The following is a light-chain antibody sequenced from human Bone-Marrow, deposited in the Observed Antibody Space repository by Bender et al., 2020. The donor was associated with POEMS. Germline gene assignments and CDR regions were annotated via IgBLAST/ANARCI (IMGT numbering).Light chain of an antibody. Sequence: QSVLTQPPSASGTPGQRVTISCSGSNSNIGRNTVSWYQQVPGMAPKLLIYSNNQWPSGVPDRFSGSRSGTSASLAISGLQSEDEADYYCAAWDDSLDGVVFGGGTKLTVL. CDR1: NSNIGRNT. CDR3: AAWDDSLDGVV. J-gene: IGLJ2*01. V-gene: IGLV1-44*01. CDR2: SNN.